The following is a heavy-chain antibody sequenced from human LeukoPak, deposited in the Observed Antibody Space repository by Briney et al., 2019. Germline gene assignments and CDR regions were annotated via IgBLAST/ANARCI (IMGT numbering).Heavy chain of an antibody. D-gene: IGHD2-8*01. CDR3: ARGMVSFDY. J-gene: IGHJ4*02. Sequence: SVKVSCKASGGTFSSYAISWVRQAPGQGLEWMGRIIPILGIANYAQKLQGRVTMTTDTSTSTAYMELRSLRSDDTAVYYCARGMVSFDYWGQGTLVTVSS. CDR2: IIPILGIA. CDR1: GGTFSSYA. V-gene: IGHV1-69*04.